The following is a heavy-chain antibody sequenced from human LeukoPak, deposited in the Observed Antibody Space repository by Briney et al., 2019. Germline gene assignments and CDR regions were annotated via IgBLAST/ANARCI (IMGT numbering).Heavy chain of an antibody. J-gene: IGHJ4*02. CDR2: IEKTGSYV. CDR3: AREGVGIKDLDY. CDR1: GFTFSSYG. Sequence: GGSLRLSCAASGFTFSSYGMDWVRQAPGKGLEWVSSIEKTGSYVYHVDSVRGRFTISRDNAKNSLYLQMNSLRAEDTAVYYCAREGVGIKDLDYWGQGTLVTVSS. V-gene: IGHV3-21*01. D-gene: IGHD1-26*01.